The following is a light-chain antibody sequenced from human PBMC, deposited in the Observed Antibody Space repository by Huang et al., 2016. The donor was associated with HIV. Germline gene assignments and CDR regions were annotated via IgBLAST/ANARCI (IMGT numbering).Light chain of an antibody. CDR3: QQSYSTPPWT. CDR2: AAS. Sequence: DIQMTQSPSSLSAFVGDRVTITCRASQSISSYLNWYQQKPGKAPKLLIYAASSLQRGVPSRFSGSGSGTDFTLIITSLQPEDFATYYCQQSYSTPPWTFGQGTKVEIK. CDR1: QSISSY. V-gene: IGKV1-39*01. J-gene: IGKJ1*01.